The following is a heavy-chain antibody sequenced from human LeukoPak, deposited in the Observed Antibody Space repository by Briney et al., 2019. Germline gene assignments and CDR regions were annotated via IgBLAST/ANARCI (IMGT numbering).Heavy chain of an antibody. CDR2: INHRGHP. V-gene: IGHV4-34*01. D-gene: IGHD4-23*01. J-gene: IGHJ4*02. Sequence: SEALSLTCAVYGGSFTGYHWNWIRQSPQRGLEWIGEINHRGHPHYNPSLESRLTISVDTSKNQFSLTLRSVTAADTAVYYCARDPTTVVTLPYYFDFWGQGTPVTVSS. CDR1: GGSFTGYH. CDR3: ARDPTTVVTLPYYFDF.